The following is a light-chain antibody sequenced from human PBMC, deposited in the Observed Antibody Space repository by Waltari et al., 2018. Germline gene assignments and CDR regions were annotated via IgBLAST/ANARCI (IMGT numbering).Light chain of an antibody. J-gene: IGKJ2*01. CDR2: KAS. CDR3: QQYNSYVYT. Sequence: DIQMTQSPSTLSASVGDRVTITCRASQSISSWLAWYQQKPGKAPKLLIYKASSLESGVPSRFSGSGSGTEFTLTISSLQPDDFATYYCQQYNSYVYTFGQGTKLGIK. CDR1: QSISSW. V-gene: IGKV1-5*03.